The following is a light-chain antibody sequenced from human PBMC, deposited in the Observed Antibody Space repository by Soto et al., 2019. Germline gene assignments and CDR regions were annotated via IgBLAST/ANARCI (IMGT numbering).Light chain of an antibody. CDR1: SSDVGGYSY. CDR3: SSYTSSSTLVV. Sequence: QSALTQPASVSGSPGQSISIPYTGTSSDVGGYSYVSWYQQRPGKAPKLMIYEVNNRPSGVSNRFSGSKSGNSASLTISGLQAEDEADYYCSSYTSSSTLVVFGGGTKLTVL. J-gene: IGLJ2*01. CDR2: EVN. V-gene: IGLV2-14*01.